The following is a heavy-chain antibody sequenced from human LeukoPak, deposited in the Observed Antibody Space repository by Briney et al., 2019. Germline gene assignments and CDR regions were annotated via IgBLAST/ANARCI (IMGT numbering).Heavy chain of an antibody. J-gene: IGHJ4*02. D-gene: IGHD1-26*01. CDR2: IYPGEADT. Sequence: GESLKISLKGSGYRFTGYWSGWVRQMPGKGRDWMGIIYPGEADTSYSPSLQRQVTISAHKSISTDHLQWSSLKASDTAMYYSARRKQGATVFDYWGQGPLVTVSS. CDR3: ARRKQGATVFDY. CDR1: GYRFTGYW. V-gene: IGHV5-51*01.